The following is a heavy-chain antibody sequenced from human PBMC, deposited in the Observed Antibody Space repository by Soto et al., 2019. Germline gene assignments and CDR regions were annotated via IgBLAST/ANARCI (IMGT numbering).Heavy chain of an antibody. Sequence: GGSLRLSCAVSGFTFDDNAMHWVRQAPEKGLEWVSGINWKSDIGYADSVKGRFTISRDNAENSLYLQMNSLRAEDTALYYCAISQDRGGRTTFIYWGQGTQVTAPQ. CDR3: AISQDRGGRTTFIY. D-gene: IGHD3-16*01. CDR1: GFTFDDNA. J-gene: IGHJ4*02. CDR2: INWKSDI. V-gene: IGHV3-9*01.